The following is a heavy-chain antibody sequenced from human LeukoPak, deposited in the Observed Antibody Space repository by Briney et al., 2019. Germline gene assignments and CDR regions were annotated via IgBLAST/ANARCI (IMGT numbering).Heavy chain of an antibody. D-gene: IGHD5-18*01. Sequence: GGSLRLSCAASGFTFSSYWMSWVRQAPGKGLEWVANIKENGNQKYYVDSVKGRFTIYRDNAKNSLYLQMNSLRAEDTAVYYCARDRWGYSYGGDWGQGTLVAVSS. V-gene: IGHV3-7*01. CDR1: GFTFSSYW. CDR2: IKENGNQK. J-gene: IGHJ4*02. CDR3: ARDRWGYSYGGD.